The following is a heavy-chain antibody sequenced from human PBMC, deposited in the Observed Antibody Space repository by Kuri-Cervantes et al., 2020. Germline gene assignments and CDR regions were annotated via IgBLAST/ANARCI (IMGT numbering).Heavy chain of an antibody. Sequence: ASVKVSCKASGYTFTGYYMHWVRQAPGQGLEWMGWINPNSGGTNYAQKFQGWVTMTRDTSISTAYMELSRLRSDDTAVYYCTRATNLTTVTANDAFDIWGQGTMVTVSS. V-gene: IGHV1-2*04. J-gene: IGHJ3*02. CDR2: INPNSGGT. CDR1: GYTFTGYY. D-gene: IGHD4-17*01. CDR3: TRATNLTTVTANDAFDI.